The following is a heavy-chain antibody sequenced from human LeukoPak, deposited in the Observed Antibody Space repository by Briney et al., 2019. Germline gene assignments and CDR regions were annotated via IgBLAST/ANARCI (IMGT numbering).Heavy chain of an antibody. CDR2: INPNSGGT. D-gene: IGHD3-22*01. CDR1: GYTFTGYY. CDR3: AREYYDSSGPPGY. Sequence: ASVKVSCKASGYTFTGYYMHWVRQAPGQGLEWMGWINPNSGGTNYAQKFQGRVTMTRDTSISTAYMELSRLRSDDTAVYYCAREYYDSSGPPGYWGQGTLVTVSS. V-gene: IGHV1-2*02. J-gene: IGHJ4*02.